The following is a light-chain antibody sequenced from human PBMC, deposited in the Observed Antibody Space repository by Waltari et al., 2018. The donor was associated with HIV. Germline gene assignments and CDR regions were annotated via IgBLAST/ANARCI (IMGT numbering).Light chain of an antibody. V-gene: IGKV3-15*01. CDR1: QSVSTN. J-gene: IGKJ4*01. CDR2: SAS. CDR3: QQYNDWPPLT. Sequence: EIVMTQSPATLSVSPGERATLYCRASQSVSTNLAWYQQKPGQAPGLLIYSASTRATGISSRFSGSGSGTVFTLTISSLQSEDFAVYYCQQYNDWPPLTFGGGTKVEMK.